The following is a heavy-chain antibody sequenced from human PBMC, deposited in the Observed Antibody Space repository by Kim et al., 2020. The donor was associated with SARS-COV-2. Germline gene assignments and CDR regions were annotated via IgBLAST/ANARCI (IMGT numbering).Heavy chain of an antibody. J-gene: IGHJ3*02. D-gene: IGHD1-26*01. CDR2: ISGDGGST. CDR3: AKVFKWELLLHSPLEAFDI. V-gene: IGHV3-43*02. CDR1: GFTFDDYA. Sequence: GGSLRLSCAASGFTFDDYAMHWVRQAPGKGLEWVSLISGDGGSTYYADSVKGRFTISRDNSKNSLYLQMNSLRTEDTALYYCAKVFKWELLLHSPLEAFDIWGQGTMVTVSS.